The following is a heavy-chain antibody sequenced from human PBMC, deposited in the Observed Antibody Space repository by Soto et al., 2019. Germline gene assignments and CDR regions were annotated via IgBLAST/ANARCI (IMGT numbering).Heavy chain of an antibody. D-gene: IGHD3-3*01. CDR3: ARDTGCPRAYYDFLCGLSPGLYCGRHT. Sequence: ASEQVSSKASGYTFTSYGISWVRQAPGQGLEWTGWISAYNGNTNYAQKLQGRVTMTTDTSTSTAYMELRSLRSDDTAVYYCARDTGCPRAYYDFLCGLSPGLYCGRHTWGQGPTVSVSS. CDR2: ISAYNGNT. CDR1: GYTFTSYG. V-gene: IGHV1-18*04. J-gene: IGHJ6*02.